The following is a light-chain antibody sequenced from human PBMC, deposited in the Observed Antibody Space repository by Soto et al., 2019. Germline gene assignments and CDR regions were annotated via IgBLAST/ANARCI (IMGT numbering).Light chain of an antibody. CDR3: GAWDSSLSAWL. J-gene: IGLJ3*02. CDR1: SSNIGDNH. V-gene: IGLV1-51*01. CDR2: DND. Sequence: QSVLTQPPSVSAAPGQKVTISCSGSSSNIGDNHVSWYQQFPGTAPKLLIYDNDNRPSAIPDRVSASKSGTSASLAISQLQPGDEADYYCGAWDSSLSAWLFGGGTKLTVL.